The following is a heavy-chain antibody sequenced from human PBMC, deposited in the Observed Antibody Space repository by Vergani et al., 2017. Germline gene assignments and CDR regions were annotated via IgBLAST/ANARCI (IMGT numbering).Heavy chain of an antibody. V-gene: IGHV4-31*03. CDR2: IYYSGST. J-gene: IGHJ4*02. CDR3: ARDRGIAAPFDY. D-gene: IGHD6-25*01. CDR1: GGSISSGGYY. Sequence: QVQLQESGPGLVKPSQTLSLTCTVSGGSISSGGYYWSWIRQHPGKGLEWIGYIYYSGSTYYNPSLKSRVTMSVDTSKNQFSLKLSSVTAAVTAVYYCARDRGIAAPFDYWGEGTLGTVSS.